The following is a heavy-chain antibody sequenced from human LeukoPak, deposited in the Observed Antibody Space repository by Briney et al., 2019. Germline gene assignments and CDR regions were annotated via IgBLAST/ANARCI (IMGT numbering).Heavy chain of an antibody. CDR3: ARDEWVGNYFYYYGMDV. V-gene: IGHV3-21*01. CDR1: GFTFSSYS. J-gene: IGHJ6*02. Sequence: GGSLRLSCAASGFTFSSYSMNWVRQAPGKGLEWVSSISSSSYIYYADSVKGRFTISRDNAKNSLYLQMNSLRAEDTAVYYCARDEWVGNYFYYYGMDVWGQGTTVTISS. CDR2: ISSSSYI. D-gene: IGHD7-27*01.